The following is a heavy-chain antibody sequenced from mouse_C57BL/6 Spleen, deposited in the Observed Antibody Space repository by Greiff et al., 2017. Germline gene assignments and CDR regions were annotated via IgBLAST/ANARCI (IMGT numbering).Heavy chain of an antibody. J-gene: IGHJ1*03. CDR2: IDPEDGDT. CDR3: TPLLPHWYFDV. D-gene: IGHD2-1*01. Sequence: EVQLQQSGAELVRPGASVKLSCTASGFNIKDYYMHWVKQRPEQGLEWIGRIDPEDGDTEYAPKFKGKDTMTADTSSNTAYLQLSSLTSEDTAVYYCTPLLPHWYFDVWGTGTTVTVSS. CDR1: GFNIKDYY. V-gene: IGHV14-1*01.